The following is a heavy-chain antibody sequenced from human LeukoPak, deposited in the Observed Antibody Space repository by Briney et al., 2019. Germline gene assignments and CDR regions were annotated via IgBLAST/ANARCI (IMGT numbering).Heavy chain of an antibody. CDR3: ANNGIAAARGGY. Sequence: GGSLRLSCTASGVTLSSYAMSWARQAPGKGLEWVSGISSSGSGGSTYYADSVKGRFTISRDNSKNTLYLQMNSLRAEDTAVYYCANNGIAAARGGYWGQGTLVTVSS. D-gene: IGHD6-13*01. J-gene: IGHJ4*02. CDR2: ISSSGSGGST. CDR1: GVTLSSYA. V-gene: IGHV3-23*01.